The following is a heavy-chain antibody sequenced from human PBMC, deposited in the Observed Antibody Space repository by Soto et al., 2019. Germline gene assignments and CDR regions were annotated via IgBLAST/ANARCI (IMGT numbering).Heavy chain of an antibody. CDR2: INHSGST. J-gene: IGHJ6*02. CDR3: ARGFCSSTAEYYYYYYGMDV. D-gene: IGHD2-2*01. Sequence: NPSETLSLTCAVYGGSFSGYYWSWIRQPPGKGLEWIGEINHSGSTNYNPSLKSRVTISVDTSKNQFSLKLSSVTAADTAVYYCARGFCSSTAEYYYYYYGMDVWGQGTTVTVSS. V-gene: IGHV4-34*01. CDR1: GGSFSGYY.